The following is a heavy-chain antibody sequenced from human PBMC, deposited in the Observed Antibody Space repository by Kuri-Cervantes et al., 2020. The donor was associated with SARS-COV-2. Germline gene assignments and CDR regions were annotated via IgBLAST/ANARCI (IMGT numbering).Heavy chain of an antibody. CDR3: ARVPYSPLRRDDYYYDSSVQWYYYYGMDV. D-gene: IGHD3-22*01. CDR1: GYTFTSYG. J-gene: IGHJ6*02. Sequence: ASVKVSCKASGYTFTSYGISWVRQAPGQGLEWMGWISAYNGNTNYAQKLQGRVTMTTDTSTSTAYMELRSLRSDDTAVYYCARVPYSPLRRDDYYYDSSVQWYYYYGMDVWGQGTTVTVSS. V-gene: IGHV1-18*04. CDR2: ISAYNGNT.